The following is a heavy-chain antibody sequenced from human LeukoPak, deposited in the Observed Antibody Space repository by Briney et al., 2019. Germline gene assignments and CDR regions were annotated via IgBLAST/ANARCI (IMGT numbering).Heavy chain of an antibody. J-gene: IGHJ4*02. CDR3: ARDFGLTGKVDY. Sequence: GGSLRLSCAASGFTFSRYAMHWVRQAPGKGLESVSAISSNGGSTYYANSVKGGFTISRDNSKNTLYLQMGSLRAEDLAVYYCARDFGLTGKVDYWGQGTLVTVSS. CDR2: ISSNGGST. D-gene: IGHD1-20*01. CDR1: GFTFSRYA. V-gene: IGHV3-64*01.